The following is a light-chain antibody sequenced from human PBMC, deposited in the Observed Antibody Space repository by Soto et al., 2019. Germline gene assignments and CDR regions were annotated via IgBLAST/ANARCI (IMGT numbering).Light chain of an antibody. V-gene: IGKV3-20*01. J-gene: IGKJ1*01. Sequence: DIVLTQSPGTLSLSPGERATLSCRSSQRVSSNYLAWYQQKPGQAPRLLIFGGFNRATGIPDRFSGSGSGTDYTLTISRLEPEDFAVYYCQQYGNSPSWTFGQGTKVEIK. CDR2: GGF. CDR1: QRVSSNY. CDR3: QQYGNSPSWT.